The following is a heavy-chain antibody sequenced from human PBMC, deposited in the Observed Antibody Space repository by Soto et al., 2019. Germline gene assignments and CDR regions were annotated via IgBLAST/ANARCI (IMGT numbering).Heavy chain of an antibody. V-gene: IGHV4-31*03. D-gene: IGHD4-4*01. CDR1: GGSISSGGYY. CDR2: IYYSGST. J-gene: IGHJ5*02. Sequence: PSETLSLTCTVSGGSISSGGYYWSWIRQHPGKGLEWIGYIYYSGSTYYNPSLKSRVTISVDTSKNQFSLKLSSVTAADTAVYYCAREQMTTVTTSWFDPWGQGTLVTVS. CDR3: AREQMTTVTTSWFDP.